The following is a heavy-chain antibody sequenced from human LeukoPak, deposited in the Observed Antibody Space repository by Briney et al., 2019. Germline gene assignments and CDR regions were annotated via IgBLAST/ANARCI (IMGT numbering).Heavy chain of an antibody. J-gene: IGHJ5*02. CDR2: ISSSSSYI. V-gene: IGHV3-21*01. CDR1: GFTFSSYS. Sequence: GGSLRLSCAASGFTFSSYSMNWVRQAPGKGLEWVSSISSSSSYIYYADSVKGRFTISRDNAKNSLYLQMNSLRAEDTAVYYCARARGLGYGDDVRWFDPWGQGTLVTVSS. D-gene: IGHD4-17*01. CDR3: ARARGLGYGDDVRWFDP.